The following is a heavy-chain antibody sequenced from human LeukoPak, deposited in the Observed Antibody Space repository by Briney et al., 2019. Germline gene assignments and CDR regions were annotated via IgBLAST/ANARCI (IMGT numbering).Heavy chain of an antibody. Sequence: PSETLSLTCTVSGGSISSSSAYWGWIRQPPGKGLEWIGSIYYSKNTYYNPSLKSRVTISADTSKNQFSLKLSSVTAADTAVYYCARRAAYYENFDYWGQGTLVTVSS. CDR1: GGSISSSSAY. D-gene: IGHD1-26*01. CDR3: ARRAAYYENFDY. V-gene: IGHV4-39*01. J-gene: IGHJ4*02. CDR2: IYYSKNT.